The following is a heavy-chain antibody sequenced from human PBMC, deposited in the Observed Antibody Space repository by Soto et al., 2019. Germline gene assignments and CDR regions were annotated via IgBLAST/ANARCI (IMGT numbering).Heavy chain of an antibody. CDR1: GFTFSHYA. Sequence: QAQLVDSGGGVVQPGRSLRLSCAASGFTFSHYAMHWVRQAPGKGLEWVAIISYDGSKKYYGDSVKGRFTISRDNSKNTLYLQMNSLRVEDTAVYYCARDVAGKNYFDPWGQGTPVTVSS. D-gene: IGHD1-7*01. CDR2: ISYDGSKK. V-gene: IGHV3-30-3*01. J-gene: IGHJ5*02. CDR3: ARDVAGKNYFDP.